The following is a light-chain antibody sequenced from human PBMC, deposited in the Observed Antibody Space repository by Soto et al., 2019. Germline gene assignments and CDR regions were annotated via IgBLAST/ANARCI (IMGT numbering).Light chain of an antibody. CDR3: SSYTRSSTSYV. Sequence: QPALTQPASVSGSPGQSITISCTGTSSDVGGYNYVSWYQQHPGKAPKLMIYEVSNRPSRVSNRFSGSKSGNTASLTISGLQAEDEADYYCSSYTRSSTSYVFGTGTRSPS. CDR2: EVS. CDR1: SSDVGGYNY. J-gene: IGLJ1*01. V-gene: IGLV2-14*01.